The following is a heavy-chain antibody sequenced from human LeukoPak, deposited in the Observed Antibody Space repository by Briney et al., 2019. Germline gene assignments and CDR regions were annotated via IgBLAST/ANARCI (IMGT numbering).Heavy chain of an antibody. CDR3: VRVISGTPNWFDP. V-gene: IGHV3-23*01. CDR1: GFTLRYG. CDR2: VSGSGGST. Sequence: GGSLRLSCAASGFTLRYGMGWVRQAPGRGLERVSAVSGSGGSTDYADSVKGRFTISRDTSKDTMYLQLNSLRPEDTAVYYCVRVISGTPNWFDPWGQGTLVTVSS. J-gene: IGHJ5*02. D-gene: IGHD1-20*01.